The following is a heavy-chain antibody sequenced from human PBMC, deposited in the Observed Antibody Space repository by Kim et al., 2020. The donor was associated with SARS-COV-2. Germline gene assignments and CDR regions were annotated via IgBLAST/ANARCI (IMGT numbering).Heavy chain of an antibody. CDR3: AKSGGSGVFRDKRHFDY. V-gene: IGHV3-23*01. D-gene: IGHD3-10*01. Sequence: GGSLRLSCAASGFTLSSYAMHWVRQAPGKGLEYVSAISAGGDKTYHADSVKGRFTISRDNSKSTLSLQMNSLSADDTAVYYCAKSGGSGVFRDKRHFDYWGQGTLVTVSS. J-gene: IGHJ4*02. CDR2: ISAGGDKT. CDR1: GFTLSSYA.